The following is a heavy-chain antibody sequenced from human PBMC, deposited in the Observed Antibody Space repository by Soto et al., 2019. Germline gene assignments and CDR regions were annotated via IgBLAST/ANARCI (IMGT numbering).Heavy chain of an antibody. D-gene: IGHD4-4*01. Sequence: PGGSLRLSCAASGFTFSSYSMNWVRQAPGKGLEWVSSISSSSSYIYYADSVKGRFTISRDNAKNSLYLQMNSLRAGDTAVYYCARDPTAVTSRFDPWGQGTLVTVSS. CDR3: ARDPTAVTSRFDP. J-gene: IGHJ5*02. V-gene: IGHV3-21*01. CDR1: GFTFSSYS. CDR2: ISSSSSYI.